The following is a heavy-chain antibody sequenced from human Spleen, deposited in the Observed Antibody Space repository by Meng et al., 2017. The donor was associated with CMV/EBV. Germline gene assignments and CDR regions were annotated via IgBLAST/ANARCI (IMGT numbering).Heavy chain of an antibody. J-gene: IGHJ5*02. CDR1: GGTFSSYT. V-gene: IGHV1-69*04. Sequence: GGTFSSYTSSWVRQAPGQGLEWMGRIIPILGIANYAQKFQGRVTITADKSTSTAYMELSSLRSEDTAVYYCARDRLDYYGSGSSGPWGQGTLVTVSS. CDR3: ARDRLDYYGSGSSGP. CDR2: IIPILGIA. D-gene: IGHD3-10*01.